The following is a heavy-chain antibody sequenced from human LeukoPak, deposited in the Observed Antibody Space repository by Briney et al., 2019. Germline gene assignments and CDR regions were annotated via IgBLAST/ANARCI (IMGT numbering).Heavy chain of an antibody. V-gene: IGHV4-34*01. D-gene: IGHD6-19*01. Sequence: SETLSLTCAVYGGSFSGYYWSWIRQPPGKGLEWIGEINHSGSTNYNPSLKSRVTISVDTSKNQFSLKLSSVTAADTAVYYCARGPRLVQRRNGMDVWGQGTTVTVSS. CDR2: INHSGST. J-gene: IGHJ6*02. CDR1: GGSFSGYY. CDR3: ARGPRLVQRRNGMDV.